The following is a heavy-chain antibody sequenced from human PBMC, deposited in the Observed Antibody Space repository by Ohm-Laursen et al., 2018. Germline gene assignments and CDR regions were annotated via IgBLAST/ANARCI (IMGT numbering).Heavy chain of an antibody. CDR1: AFSFNNYA. J-gene: IGHJ5*02. D-gene: IGHD3-10*01. CDR2: ISGSGGST. Sequence: SLRLSCTASAFSFNNYAMSWVRQAPGKGLEWVSSISGSGGSTFYADSVKGRFTISRDNSKNTLYLQMNTRRAEDTAVYYCARAPIFCGAGGSPFDPGGKGPLVTVSS. CDR3: ARAPIFCGAGGSPFDP. V-gene: IGHV3-23*01.